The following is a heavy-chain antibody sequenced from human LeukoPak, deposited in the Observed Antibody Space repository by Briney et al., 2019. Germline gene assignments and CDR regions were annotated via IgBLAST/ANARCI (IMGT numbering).Heavy chain of an antibody. CDR1: GGSISSSSYY. Sequence: SETLSLTCTVSGGSISSSSYYWGWIRQPPGKGLEWIGRIYTSGSTNYNPSLKSRVTMSVDTSKNQFSLKLSSVTAADTAVYYCARETAYYYDSSGYWTYYFDYWGQGTLVTVSS. V-gene: IGHV4-39*07. CDR3: ARETAYYYDSSGYWTYYFDY. J-gene: IGHJ4*02. CDR2: IYTSGST. D-gene: IGHD3-22*01.